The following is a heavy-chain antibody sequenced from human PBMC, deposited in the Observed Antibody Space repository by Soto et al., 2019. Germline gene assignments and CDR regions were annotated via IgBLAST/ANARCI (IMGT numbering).Heavy chain of an antibody. CDR1: GYSFNIYW. Sequence: PGESLKISCKASGYSFNIYWIGWVRQLPGKGLEWMGVVYPDDSDTIYSPSFQGQVTISVDKSISTAYLQWNSLRAEDTAVYYCARERTVYYYDSSGYYRPYYYYGMDVWGQGTTVTVSS. V-gene: IGHV5-51*01. D-gene: IGHD3-22*01. J-gene: IGHJ6*02. CDR3: ARERTVYYYDSSGYYRPYYYYGMDV. CDR2: VYPDDSDT.